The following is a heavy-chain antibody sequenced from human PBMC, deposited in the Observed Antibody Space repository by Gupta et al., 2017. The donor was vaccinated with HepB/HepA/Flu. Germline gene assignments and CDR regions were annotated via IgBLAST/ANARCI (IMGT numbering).Heavy chain of an antibody. V-gene: IGHV3-48*02. J-gene: IGHJ4*02. CDR1: GFTFSIYS. D-gene: IGHD3/OR15-3a*01. CDR3: VRDKDWAFDS. CDR2: ISSTYEI. Sequence: EVQLVESGGGLVQPGGSMRLSCAASGFTFSIYSLNWIRQAPGKKLEWVAYISSTYEIWYADSVKGRFTISRDNGKNSLYLQMNSLRDEDTALYYCVRDKDWAFDSWGQGTPVTVSS.